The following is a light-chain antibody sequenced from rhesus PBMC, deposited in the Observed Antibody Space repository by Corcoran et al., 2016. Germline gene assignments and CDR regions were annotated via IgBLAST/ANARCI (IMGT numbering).Light chain of an antibody. V-gene: IGKV3-31*02. CDR2: GAS. J-gene: IGKJ3*01. CDR3: QETSNLFT. Sequence: EIVMTQSPATLSLSPGETATISCRTNQSVSSYLAWYQQKPGQAPRLLIYGASSRATGIPDRFSGSGSGTDFTLTISSLEPEDFAVYYCQETSNLFTFGPGTKLDIK. CDR1: QSVSSY.